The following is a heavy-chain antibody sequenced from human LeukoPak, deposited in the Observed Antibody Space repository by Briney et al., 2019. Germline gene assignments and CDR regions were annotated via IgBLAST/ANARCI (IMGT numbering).Heavy chain of an antibody. J-gene: IGHJ6*03. V-gene: IGHV3-23*01. CDR2: ISGSGSNT. CDR1: GFTLSAYA. D-gene: IGHD4-23*01. Sequence: GGSLRLSCAASGFTLSAYAMTWVRQAPGKGLEWVSTISGSGSNTFYPDSVKGRFTISRDNSKNTLFLQMNSLRAEDTAMYYCTKGNGQYRGYYYMDVWGKGTTVTVSS. CDR3: TKGNGQYRGYYYMDV.